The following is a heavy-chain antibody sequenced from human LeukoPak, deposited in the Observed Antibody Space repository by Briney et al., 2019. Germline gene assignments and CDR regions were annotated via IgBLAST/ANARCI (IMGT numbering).Heavy chain of an antibody. D-gene: IGHD2-21*02. CDR2: IIPILGIA. J-gene: IGHJ4*02. Sequence: ASVKVSCKASGGTFSSYTIRWVRKAPGQGLEWMERIIPILGIANYAQKFQGRVTITADKSTSTAYMELSSLRSEDTAVYYCAIIQGDPTDYWGQGTLVTVSS. CDR3: AIIQGDPTDY. V-gene: IGHV1-69*02. CDR1: GGTFSSYT.